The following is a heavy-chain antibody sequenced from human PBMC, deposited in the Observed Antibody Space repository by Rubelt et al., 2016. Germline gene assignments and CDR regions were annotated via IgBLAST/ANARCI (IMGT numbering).Heavy chain of an antibody. Sequence: QVQLVQSGAEVKKPGASVKVSCKVSGYTLTELSMHWVRQAPGKGLEWMGGFDPEDGDTIYAQKFQGRVTMTEDTSTDTAYMELSSLGSEDTAVYYCATRSLWFGEIDRYFDYWGQGTLVTVSS. CDR2: FDPEDGDT. V-gene: IGHV1-24*01. CDR1: GYTLTELS. D-gene: IGHD3-10*01. J-gene: IGHJ4*02. CDR3: ATRSLWFGEIDRYFDY.